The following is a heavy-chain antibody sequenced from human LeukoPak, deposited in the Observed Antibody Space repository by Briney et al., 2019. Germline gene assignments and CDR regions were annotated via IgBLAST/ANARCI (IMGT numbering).Heavy chain of an antibody. V-gene: IGHV3-48*04. J-gene: IGHJ3*02. CDR3: ARVASYAFDI. CDR2: ISSTGSTI. Sequence: GGSLRLSCAASGFTFSSYSLTWVRQAPGKGLEWISYISSTGSTIYYADSVKGRFTISRDNAKNSLYLQMNSLRAEDTAVYYCARVASYAFDIWGQGTMVTVSS. CDR1: GFTFSSYS. D-gene: IGHD6-6*01.